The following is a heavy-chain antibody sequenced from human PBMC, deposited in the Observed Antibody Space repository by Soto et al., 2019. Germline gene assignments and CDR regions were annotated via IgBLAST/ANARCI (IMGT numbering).Heavy chain of an antibody. CDR3: ATSYGSRSAHFDY. Sequence: QVQLVQSGAEVKMPGSSVKVSCTASGGTFTSYTFSWVRQVPGQGLEWMGRIIPILRMADFAQKFQGRVTINADESTSTVYMKLSSLRSEDTAVYYCATSYGSRSAHFDYWGQGTLVTVS. J-gene: IGHJ4*02. CDR2: IIPILRMA. V-gene: IGHV1-69*02. CDR1: GGTFTSYT. D-gene: IGHD3-10*01.